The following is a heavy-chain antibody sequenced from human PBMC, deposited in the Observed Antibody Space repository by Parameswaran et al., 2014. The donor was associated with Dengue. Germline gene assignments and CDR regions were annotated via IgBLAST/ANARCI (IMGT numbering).Heavy chain of an antibody. D-gene: IGHD2-2*01. CDR2: IYYSGST. J-gene: IGHJ5*02. V-gene: IGHV4-59*08. Sequence: RWIRQPPGKGLEWIGYIYYSGSTNYNPSLKSRVAISVDTSKNQFSLKLSSVTAADTAVYYCARQVPFWAVDPWGQGTLVTVSS. CDR3: ARQVPFWAVDP.